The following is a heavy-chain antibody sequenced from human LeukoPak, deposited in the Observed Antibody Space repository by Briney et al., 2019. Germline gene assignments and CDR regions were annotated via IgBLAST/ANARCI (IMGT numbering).Heavy chain of an antibody. CDR1: GDSVSSNSAA. CDR3: ARARHSSGWYGIDY. D-gene: IGHD6-19*01. Sequence: SQTLSLTCAISGDSVSSNSAAWDWIRQSPSRGLEWLGRTYYRSKWYNDYAVSVKSLITINPDTSKNQFSLQLNSVTPEDTAVYYCARARHSSGWYGIDYWGQGTLVTVSS. V-gene: IGHV6-1*01. J-gene: IGHJ4*02. CDR2: TYYRSKWYN.